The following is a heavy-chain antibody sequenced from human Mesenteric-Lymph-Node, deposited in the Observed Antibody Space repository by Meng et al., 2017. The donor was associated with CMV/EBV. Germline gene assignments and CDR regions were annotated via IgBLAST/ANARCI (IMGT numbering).Heavy chain of an antibody. CDR2: IYHSGST. CDR1: GGSISSGGYS. Sequence: CAVSGGSISSGGYSWSWIRQPPGKGLEWIGYIYHSGSTYYTPSLKSRVTISVDRSKNQFSLKLSSVTAADTAVYYCARDSGDYCFDYWGQGTLVTVSS. J-gene: IGHJ4*02. CDR3: ARDSGDYCFDY. D-gene: IGHD2/OR15-2a*01. V-gene: IGHV4-30-2*01.